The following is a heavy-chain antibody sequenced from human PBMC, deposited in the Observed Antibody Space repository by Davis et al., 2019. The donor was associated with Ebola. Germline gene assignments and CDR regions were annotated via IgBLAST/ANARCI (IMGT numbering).Heavy chain of an antibody. CDR2: IYTSGST. J-gene: IGHJ4*02. V-gene: IGHV4-4*07. CDR3: ARSTVTIYYFDY. Sequence: PGGSLRLSCTVSGGSISSYYWSWIRQPAGKGLEWIGRIYTSGSTNYNPSLKSRVTMSVDTSKNQFSLKLSSVTAADTAVYYCARSTVTIYYFDYWGQGTLVTVSS. CDR1: GGSISSYY. D-gene: IGHD4-17*01.